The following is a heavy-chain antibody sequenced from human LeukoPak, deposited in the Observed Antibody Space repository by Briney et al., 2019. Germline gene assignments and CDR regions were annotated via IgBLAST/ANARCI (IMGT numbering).Heavy chain of an antibody. V-gene: IGHV3-7*01. Sequence: GGSLRLSCVVSGFRISANTVTWARQPPGKGLQWLANIGPDGIEDYYVDLVRGRFTISRDNARDSLYLQMNSLRADDTAVYYCAIPSSYDGSRYYHAYWGQGTLVSVSS. D-gene: IGHD3-22*01. J-gene: IGHJ4*02. CDR2: IGPDGIED. CDR1: GFRISANT. CDR3: AIPSSYDGSRYYHAY.